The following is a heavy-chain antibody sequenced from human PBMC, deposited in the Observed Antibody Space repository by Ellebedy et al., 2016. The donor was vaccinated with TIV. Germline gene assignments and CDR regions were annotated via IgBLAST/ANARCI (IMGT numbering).Heavy chain of an antibody. CDR3: ARLADY. CDR1: GFIVSDYF. V-gene: IGHV3-66*04. Sequence: GGSLRLSCAASGFIVSDYFMNWVRQAPGKGLEWVSVIYSGDSTSYADSVKGRFTISRDNSKNTVYLQMNSLRAEDTAVYYCARLADYWGQGTLVSVSS. J-gene: IGHJ4*02. CDR2: IYSGDST.